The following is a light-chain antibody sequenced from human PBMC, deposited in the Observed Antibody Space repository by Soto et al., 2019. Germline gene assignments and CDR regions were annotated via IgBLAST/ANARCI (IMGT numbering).Light chain of an antibody. CDR1: SSDVGGHNY. CDR2: TVA. Sequence: QSALTQVASVSASPGQSITISCTGTSSDVGGHNYVSWYQQHPGNAPKLMIYTVAYRPSGVSNRFSGSKSGNTASLTISGLQADDEAYYYCSSYADSSTVVFGGGTKVTVL. CDR3: SSYADSSTVV. J-gene: IGLJ2*01. V-gene: IGLV2-14*03.